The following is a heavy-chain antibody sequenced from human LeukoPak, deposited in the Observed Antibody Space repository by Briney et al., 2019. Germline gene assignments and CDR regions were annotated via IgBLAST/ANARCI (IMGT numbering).Heavy chain of an antibody. CDR1: GFTFSDYY. D-gene: IGHD3-9*01. Sequence: PGGSLRLSCAASGFTFSDYYMSWLRQAPGKGLEWVSYISSSGSARYYADSVKGRFTISRDNAKNSLYLQMNSLRAEDTAVYYCAIPDRRYGDAFDIWGQGTMVTVSS. CDR3: AIPDRRYGDAFDI. J-gene: IGHJ3*02. CDR2: ISSSGSAR. V-gene: IGHV3-11*04.